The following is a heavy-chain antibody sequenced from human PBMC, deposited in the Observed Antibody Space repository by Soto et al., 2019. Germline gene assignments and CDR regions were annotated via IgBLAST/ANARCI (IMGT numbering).Heavy chain of an antibody. D-gene: IGHD2-2*01. CDR2: ISYDGSNK. CDR3: AKDGGDCSSSSCPGGVGHYYGTDV. J-gene: IGHJ6*02. V-gene: IGHV3-30*18. Sequence: GGSLRLSCAASGFTFSSYGMHWVRQAPGKGLEWVAVISYDGSNKYYADSVKGRFTISRDNYKNTLYLQMNSLRAEDTALSSFAKDGGDCSSSSCPGGVGHYYGTDVWGQGTTVTVSS. CDR1: GFTFSSYG.